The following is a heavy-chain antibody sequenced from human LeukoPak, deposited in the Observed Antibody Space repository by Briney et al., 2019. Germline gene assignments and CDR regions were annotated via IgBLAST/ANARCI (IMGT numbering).Heavy chain of an antibody. CDR3: ARGRRSDSSGPPYFDY. Sequence: PGGSLRLSCAASGFTFSSYWMSWVRQAPGKGLEWVAKIQQDGSEKYYVDSVKGRFTISRDNAKNSLYLQMNSLRAEDTAVYYCARGRRSDSSGPPYFDYWGQGTLVTVSS. J-gene: IGHJ4*02. CDR1: GFTFSSYW. D-gene: IGHD6-19*01. CDR2: IQQDGSEK. V-gene: IGHV3-7*01.